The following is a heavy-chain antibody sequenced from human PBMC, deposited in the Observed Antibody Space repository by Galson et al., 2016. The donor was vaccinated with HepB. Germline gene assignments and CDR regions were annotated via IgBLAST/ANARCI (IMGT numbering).Heavy chain of an antibody. CDR2: IYWDDDK. CDR1: GFSLSTSGEG. J-gene: IGHJ3*01. Sequence: PALVKPTQTLTLTCTFSGFSLSTSGEGVGWIRQPPGKALEWLALIYWDDDKRFSPSLKSRFSITKDTSKNQVVLTMTNMDPVDTATYYCGHSDSLDVYRVWGQGTRVTVSS. V-gene: IGHV2-5*02. D-gene: IGHD3-22*01. CDR3: GHSDSLDVYRV.